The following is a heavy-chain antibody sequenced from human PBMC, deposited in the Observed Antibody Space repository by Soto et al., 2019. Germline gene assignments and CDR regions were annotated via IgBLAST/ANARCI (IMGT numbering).Heavy chain of an antibody. CDR1: GFTFSNYG. V-gene: IGHV3-33*03. Sequence: QVQLVESGGGLVQPGRSLRLSCVVSGFTFSNYGMHWVRQAPGKGLEWVADIWYDGSGQRYPGSVQGRFTISRDNSKNTLYLQINSLRVEDTAVYYCAKDEVSRKYYGHSLDVWGQGTTVTVSS. CDR2: IWYDGSGQ. D-gene: IGHD4-17*01. CDR3: AKDEVSRKYYGHSLDV. J-gene: IGHJ6*02.